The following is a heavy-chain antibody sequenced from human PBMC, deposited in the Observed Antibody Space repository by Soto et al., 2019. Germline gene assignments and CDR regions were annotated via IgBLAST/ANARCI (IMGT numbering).Heavy chain of an antibody. J-gene: IGHJ5*02. V-gene: IGHV3-30*18. CDR2: ISYDGSNK. CDR3: AKRFSKSGYASCFDP. Sequence: QVQLVESGGGVVQPGRSLRLSCAASGFTFSSYGMHWVRQAPGKGLEWVAVISYDGSNKYYADSVKGRFTISRDNSKNTMYLQMNSLRAEDTAVYYCAKRFSKSGYASCFDPWGQGPLVTVSS. D-gene: IGHD5-12*01. CDR1: GFTFSSYG.